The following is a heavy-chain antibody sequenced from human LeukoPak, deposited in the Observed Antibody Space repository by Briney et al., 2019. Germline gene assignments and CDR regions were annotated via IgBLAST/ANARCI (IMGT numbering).Heavy chain of an antibody. J-gene: IGHJ5*02. V-gene: IGHV3-33*01. CDR1: GSTFSSYG. D-gene: IGHD6-6*01. Sequence: GGSLRLSCAASGSTFSSYGMHWVRQAPGKGLEWVAVIWYDGSNKYYADSVKGRFTISRDNSKNTLYLQMNSLRAEDTAVYYCARDPSIAARPISWFDPWGQGTLVTVSS. CDR2: IWYDGSNK. CDR3: ARDPSIAARPISWFDP.